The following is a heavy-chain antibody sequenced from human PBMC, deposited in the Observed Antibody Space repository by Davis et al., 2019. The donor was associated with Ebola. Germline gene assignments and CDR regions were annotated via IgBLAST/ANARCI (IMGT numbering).Heavy chain of an antibody. D-gene: IGHD4-17*01. Sequence: GESLKISCATSGLIFTNYDMHWVRQAPGKGLEWVAVISYDGSNKYYADSVKGRFTISRDNSKNTLYLQMNSLRAEDTAVYYCARTTGLENWGQGTLVTVSS. CDR3: ARTTGLEN. V-gene: IGHV3-30*19. CDR1: GLIFTNYD. CDR2: ISYDGSNK. J-gene: IGHJ4*02.